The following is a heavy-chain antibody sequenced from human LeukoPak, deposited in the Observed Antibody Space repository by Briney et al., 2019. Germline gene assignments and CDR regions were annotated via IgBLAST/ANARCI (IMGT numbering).Heavy chain of an antibody. CDR1: GFTFSSYW. CDR3: ARSDGYCSSTSCPNWFDP. V-gene: IGHV3-74*01. J-gene: IGHJ5*02. CDR2: INSDGSST. D-gene: IGHD2-2*01. Sequence: GGSLRLSCAASGFTFSSYWMHWVRQAPGKGLVWVSRINSDGSSTSYADSVKGRFTISRDNAKNTLYLQMNSLRAEDTAVYYCARSDGYCSSTSCPNWFDPWGQGTLVTVSS.